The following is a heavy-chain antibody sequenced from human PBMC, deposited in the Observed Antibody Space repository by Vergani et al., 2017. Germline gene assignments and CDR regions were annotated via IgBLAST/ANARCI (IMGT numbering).Heavy chain of an antibody. J-gene: IGHJ1*01. D-gene: IGHD2-15*01. CDR1: GFTFGDYY. V-gene: IGHV3-7*01. CDR2: IKRDGTET. CDR3: ARISGGSAPYLHY. Sequence: EVHLEESGGGLVQPGGSLRLSCAASGFTFGDYYMAWIRLAPGKGLDWVASIKRDGTETFYVDSVKGRFTISRYNAKTTLYLQMNSLRDEDRCVYYCARISGGSAPYLHYWGQGTLVTVAS.